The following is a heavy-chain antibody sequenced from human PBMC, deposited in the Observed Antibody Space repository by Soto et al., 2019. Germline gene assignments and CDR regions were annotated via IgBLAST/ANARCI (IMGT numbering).Heavy chain of an antibody. V-gene: IGHV4-31*02. J-gene: IGHJ3*02. CDR3: AQARVFTAGDDFDI. Sequence: QVRLQEWGPGLVKPSQTLSLKCSVSGGSITTGGRYWSWIRQLPGKGLEWIGDIYYRGNTNYNAYLKNRVSITVDAAKNQFSLKLSSVTAADTAVYYCAQARVFTAGDDFDIWGQGRLVTVSS. CDR2: IYYRGNT. CDR1: GGSITTGGRY. D-gene: IGHD6-6*01.